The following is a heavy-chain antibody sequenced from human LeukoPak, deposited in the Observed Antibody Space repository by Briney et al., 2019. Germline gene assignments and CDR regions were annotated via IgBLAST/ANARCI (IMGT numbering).Heavy chain of an antibody. CDR1: GGSISSYY. Sequence: SETLSLTCTVSGGSISSYYWSWIRQPPGKGLEWIGYIYYSGNTNYNPSLKSRVTISVDTSKNQFSLKLSSVTAADTAVYYCARVFYDSSGYQVDYWGQGTLVTVSS. CDR3: ARVFYDSSGYQVDY. V-gene: IGHV4-59*01. D-gene: IGHD3-22*01. CDR2: IYYSGNT. J-gene: IGHJ4*02.